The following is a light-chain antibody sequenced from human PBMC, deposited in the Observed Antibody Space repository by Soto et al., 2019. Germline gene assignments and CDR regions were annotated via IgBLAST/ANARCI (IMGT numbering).Light chain of an antibody. CDR3: CSYAGSYTLYV. J-gene: IGLJ1*01. Sequence: QSALTQPRSVSGSPGQSVTLSCTGTSSDVGGYNYVSWYQQHPGKVPKLMIYDVSKRPSGVPDRFSGSKSGNTASLTISGLQAEDEADYYCCSYAGSYTLYVFGTGTKVTVL. CDR2: DVS. V-gene: IGLV2-11*01. CDR1: SSDVGGYNY.